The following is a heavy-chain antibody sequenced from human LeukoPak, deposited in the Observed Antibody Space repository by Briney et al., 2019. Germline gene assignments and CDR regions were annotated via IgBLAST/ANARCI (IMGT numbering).Heavy chain of an antibody. J-gene: IGHJ3*02. CDR2: IYYSGST. Sequence: SETLSLTCTVSGGSISSGDYYWSWIRQPPGKGLEWIGYIYYSGSTYYNPSLKGRVTISVDTSKNQFSLKLSSVTAADTAVYYCARAFYAYAFDIWGQGTMVTVSS. CDR3: ARAFYAYAFDI. V-gene: IGHV4-30-4*01. D-gene: IGHD2/OR15-2a*01. CDR1: GGSISSGDYY.